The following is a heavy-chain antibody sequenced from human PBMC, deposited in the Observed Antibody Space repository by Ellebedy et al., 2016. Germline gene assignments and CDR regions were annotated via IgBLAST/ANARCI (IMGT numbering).Heavy chain of an antibody. CDR1: GYRFTTYW. D-gene: IGHD3-3*01. Sequence: KVSXXGSGYRFTTYWITWVRQMPGKGLEWVGTIDPRDSEARYGPSFQGHVTISSDKSINTAYLQWSSLKASDTAMYFCARHFGSLDAPDYWGQGTLVTVSS. CDR2: IDPRDSEA. J-gene: IGHJ4*02. V-gene: IGHV5-10-1*01. CDR3: ARHFGSLDAPDY.